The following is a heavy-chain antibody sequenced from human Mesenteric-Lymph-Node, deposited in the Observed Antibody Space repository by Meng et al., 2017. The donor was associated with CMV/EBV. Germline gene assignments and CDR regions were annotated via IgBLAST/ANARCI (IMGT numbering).Heavy chain of an antibody. Sequence: SVKVSCKASGGTFSSYAINWVRQAPGQGLEWMGGIIPILGIANYAQKFQGRVTITTDESTSTAYMELSSLRSEDTAVYYCAREVAVAGDYYYGMDVWGQGTTVTVSS. J-gene: IGHJ6*02. V-gene: IGHV1-69*10. CDR1: GGTFSSYA. CDR3: AREVAVAGDYYYGMDV. D-gene: IGHD6-19*01. CDR2: IIPILGIA.